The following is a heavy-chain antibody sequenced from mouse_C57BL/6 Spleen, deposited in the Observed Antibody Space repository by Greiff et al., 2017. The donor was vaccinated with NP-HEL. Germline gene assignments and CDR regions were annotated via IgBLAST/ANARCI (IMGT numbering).Heavy chain of an antibody. CDR3: ARSYGSSSFDY. CDR2: IDPSDSYT. V-gene: IGHV1-69*01. J-gene: IGHJ2*01. CDR1: GYTFTSYW. D-gene: IGHD1-1*01. Sequence: QVHVKQPGAELVMPGASVKLSCKASGYTFTSYWMHWVKQRPGQGLEWIGEIDPSDSYTNYNQKFKGKSTLTVDKSSSTAYMQLSSLTSEDSAVYYCARSYGSSSFDYWGQGTTLTVSS.